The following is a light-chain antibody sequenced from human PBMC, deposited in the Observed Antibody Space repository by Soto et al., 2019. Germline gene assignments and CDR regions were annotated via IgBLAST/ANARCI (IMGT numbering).Light chain of an antibody. V-gene: IGKV3-11*01. CDR2: DAS. Sequence: EIVLTQSSATLSLSPGERATLSCRASQSVSTYLAWYQQKPGLAPRLLIYDASNRATGIPARFSGSGSGTDFILTISSLEPEDFAVYYCQQRSNWPYTFGQGTKLENK. CDR1: QSVSTY. CDR3: QQRSNWPYT. J-gene: IGKJ2*01.